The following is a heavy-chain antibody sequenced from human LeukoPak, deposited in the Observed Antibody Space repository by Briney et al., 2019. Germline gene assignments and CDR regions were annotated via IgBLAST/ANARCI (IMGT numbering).Heavy chain of an antibody. CDR1: GFTFSSYA. D-gene: IGHD3-16*02. Sequence: PGGSLRLSCAASGFTFSSYAMSWVRQAPGKGLEWVSAISGSGGSTYYADSVKGRFTISRDNSKNTLYLQMNSLRAEDTAVYYCAKASYYDYVWGSYRSTDYWGQGPLVTVSS. J-gene: IGHJ4*02. V-gene: IGHV3-23*01. CDR2: ISGSGGST. CDR3: AKASYYDYVWGSYRSTDY.